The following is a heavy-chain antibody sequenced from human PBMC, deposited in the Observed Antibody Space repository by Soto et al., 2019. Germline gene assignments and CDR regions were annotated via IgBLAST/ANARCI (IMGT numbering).Heavy chain of an antibody. D-gene: IGHD4-17*01. CDR3: GRGGGGDYGDYVDY. V-gene: IGHV4-34*01. CDR1: GGSFSGYY. Sequence: QVQLQQWGAGLLKPSETLSLTCAVYGGSFSGYYWSWIRQPPGTGLEWIGEINHSGSTNYNPSLKSRVTLSVDPFKNQFSPKVRSVTAAGTAVYYRGRGGGGDYGDYVDYWGQGTLVTVSS. J-gene: IGHJ4*02. CDR2: INHSGST.